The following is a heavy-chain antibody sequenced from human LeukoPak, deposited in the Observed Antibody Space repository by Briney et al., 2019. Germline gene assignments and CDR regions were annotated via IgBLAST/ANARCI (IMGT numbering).Heavy chain of an antibody. CDR1: GYTFTSYA. CDR3: ARPYYDYVWGSYRREHNWFDP. D-gene: IGHD3-16*02. CDR2: INAGNGNT. J-gene: IGHJ5*02. V-gene: IGHV1-3*01. Sequence: ASVKVSCKASGYTFTSYAMHWVRQAPGQRLEWMGWINAGNGNTKYSQEFQGRVTITRDTSASTAYMELSSLRSEDTAVYYCARPYYDYVWGSYRREHNWFDPWGQGTLVTVSS.